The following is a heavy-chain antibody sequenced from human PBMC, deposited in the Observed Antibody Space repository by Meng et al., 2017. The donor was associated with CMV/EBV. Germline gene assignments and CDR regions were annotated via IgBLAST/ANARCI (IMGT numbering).Heavy chain of an antibody. V-gene: IGHV3-30-3*01. J-gene: IGHJ3*02. CDR2: ISYDGSNK. D-gene: IGHD1-14*01. Sequence: GESLKISCAASGSTISRYAMHWVRQAPGKGLEWVAVISYDGSNKVYADSVKGRFTISRDNSKKTLYLQMNSLRGEDMAVYHCARDGDPGAESHDAFDIWGQGTMVTVSS. CDR3: ARDGDPGAESHDAFDI. CDR1: GSTISRYA.